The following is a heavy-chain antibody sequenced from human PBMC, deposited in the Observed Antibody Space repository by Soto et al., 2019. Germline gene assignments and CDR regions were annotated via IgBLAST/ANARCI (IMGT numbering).Heavy chain of an antibody. CDR2: IIPIFGTA. CDR3: ARALYSSRWGAYYYGMDV. Sequence: GASVKVSCKASGGTFSSYAISWVRQAPGQGLEWMGGIIPIFGTANYAQKFQGRVTITADESTSTAYMELSNLRSEDTAVYYCARALYSSRWGAYYYGMDVWGQGTTVTVSS. D-gene: IGHD6-13*01. V-gene: IGHV1-69*13. J-gene: IGHJ6*02. CDR1: GGTFSSYA.